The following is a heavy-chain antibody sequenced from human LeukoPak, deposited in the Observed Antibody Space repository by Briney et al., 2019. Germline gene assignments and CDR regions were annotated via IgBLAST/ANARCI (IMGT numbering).Heavy chain of an antibody. J-gene: IGHJ4*02. Sequence: GGSLRLSCAVSGFGVSSNHVAWVRQAPGKGLEWVSVQQPGNVSYYADSVKGRFTTSADSSKNSLYLQMNNLRSEDTALYYCARERDYDTYFDYWGQGTLVTVSS. D-gene: IGHD3-22*01. CDR2: QQPGNVS. CDR3: ARERDYDTYFDY. CDR1: GFGVSSNH. V-gene: IGHV3-53*01.